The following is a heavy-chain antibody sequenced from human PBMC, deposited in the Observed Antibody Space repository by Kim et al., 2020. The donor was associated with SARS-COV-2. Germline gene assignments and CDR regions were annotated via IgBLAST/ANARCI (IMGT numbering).Heavy chain of an antibody. CDR1: GFTFSSYA. CDR2: ISGSGGST. J-gene: IGHJ5*02. D-gene: IGHD3-3*01. CDR3: AKDQITIFGVVTRQSNWFDP. V-gene: IGHV3-23*01. Sequence: GGSLRLSCAASGFTFSSYAMSWVRQAPGKGLEWVSAISGSGGSTYYADSVKGRFTISRDNSKNTLYLQMNSLRAEDTAVYYCAKDQITIFGVVTRQSNWFDPWGQGTLVTVSS.